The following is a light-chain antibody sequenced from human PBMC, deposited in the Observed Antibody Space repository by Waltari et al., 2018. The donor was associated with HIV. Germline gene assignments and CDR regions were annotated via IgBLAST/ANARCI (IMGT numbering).Light chain of an antibody. CDR2: AAS. V-gene: IGKV1-39*01. J-gene: IGKJ2*02. CDR1: QSISSH. Sequence: DIRMTQSPSSLSASVGDRVTITCRASQSISSHLNWYQQQPGKTPKLLIYAASSLQSGVPLSVSGSGSGTDFTLTITSLQPEDVATYYCQQSYTTPCTFGQGTKLDIQ. CDR3: QQSYTTPCT.